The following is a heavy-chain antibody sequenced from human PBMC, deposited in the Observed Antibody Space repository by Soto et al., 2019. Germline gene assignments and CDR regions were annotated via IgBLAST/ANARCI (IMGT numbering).Heavy chain of an antibody. Sequence: RQPPGKGLEWIGYFYYSGSTYYNPSLKSRVTISVDASKNQFSLRLSSVTAADTAVYYCARSMFYSDGSNYSPFDYWGQGTLVTVSS. V-gene: IGHV4-30-2*04. CDR2: FYYSGST. D-gene: IGHD3-22*01. CDR3: ARSMFYSDGSNYSPFDY. J-gene: IGHJ4*02.